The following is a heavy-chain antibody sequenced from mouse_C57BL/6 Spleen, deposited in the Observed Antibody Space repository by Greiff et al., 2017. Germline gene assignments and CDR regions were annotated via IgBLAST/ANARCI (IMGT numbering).Heavy chain of an antibody. D-gene: IGHD1-1*01. CDR2: INPYNGGT. V-gene: IGHV1-19*01. J-gene: IGHJ2*01. Sequence: EVQLQQSGPVLVKPGASVKMSCKASGYTFTDYYMNWVKQSHGKSLEWIGVINPYNGGTSYNQKFKGKATLTVDKSSSTAYMELNSLTSEDSAVYYCARRGLIITTVVADYWGQGTTLTVSS. CDR3: ARRGLIITTVVADY. CDR1: GYTFTDYY.